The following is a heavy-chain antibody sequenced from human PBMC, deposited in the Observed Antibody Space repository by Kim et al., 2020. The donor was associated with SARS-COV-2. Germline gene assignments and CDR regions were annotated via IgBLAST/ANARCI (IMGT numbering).Heavy chain of an antibody. CDR3: ARSNLLRVVAAKPLDY. CDR2: INAGNGNT. Sequence: ASVKVSCKASGYTFTSYAMHWVRQAPGQRLEWMGWINAGNGNTKYSQKFQGRVTITRDTSASTAYMEVSSLRSEDTAVYYCARSNLLRVVAAKPLDYWGQGTLVTVSS. D-gene: IGHD2-15*01. CDR1: GYTFTSYA. J-gene: IGHJ4*02. V-gene: IGHV1-3*01.